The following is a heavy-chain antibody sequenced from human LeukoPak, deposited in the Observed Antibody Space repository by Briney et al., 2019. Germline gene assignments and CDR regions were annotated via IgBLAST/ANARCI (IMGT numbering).Heavy chain of an antibody. Sequence: SETLSLTCTVSGGSISSYFWTWIRRPPGKGLEWIGYIYYSGSTNYNPSLKSRVTISVDTSKNQFSLKLSSVTAADTAVYYCARSKSGYHFDYWGQGTLVTVSS. V-gene: IGHV4-59*12. CDR2: IYYSGST. D-gene: IGHD3-3*01. CDR3: ARSKSGYHFDY. J-gene: IGHJ4*02. CDR1: GGSISSYF.